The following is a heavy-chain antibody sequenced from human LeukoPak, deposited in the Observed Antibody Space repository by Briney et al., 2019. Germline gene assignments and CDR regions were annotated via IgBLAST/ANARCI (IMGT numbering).Heavy chain of an antibody. Sequence: PGGSLRLSCAASGFIFSSYGMHWVRQAPGKGLEWVAVIWYDGRNEYYADSVKGRFTISRDNSKNTLYLQMNSLRAEDTAVYYCARAIRGDSSGYYYDYWGQGTLVTVSS. CDR2: IWYDGRNE. V-gene: IGHV3-33*01. CDR3: ARAIRGDSSGYYYDY. CDR1: GFIFSSYG. D-gene: IGHD3-22*01. J-gene: IGHJ4*02.